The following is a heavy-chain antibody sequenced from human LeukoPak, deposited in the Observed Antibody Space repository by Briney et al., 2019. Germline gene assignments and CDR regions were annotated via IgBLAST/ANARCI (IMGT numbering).Heavy chain of an antibody. V-gene: IGHV1-2*02. CDR2: INPNSGGT. J-gene: IGHJ6*03. CDR1: GYTFTGYY. D-gene: IGHD6-6*01. CDR3: ARGPTSPSIAARPYYYYYYYMDV. Sequence: ASVKVSCKASGYTFTGYYIHWVRQAPGQGLEWMGWINPNSGGTNYAQKFQGRVTMTRDTSISTAYMELSRLRSDDTAVYYCARGPTSPSIAARPYYYYYYYMDVWGKGTTVTVSS.